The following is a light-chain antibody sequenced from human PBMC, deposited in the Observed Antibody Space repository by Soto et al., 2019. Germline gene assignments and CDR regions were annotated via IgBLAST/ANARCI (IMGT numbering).Light chain of an antibody. V-gene: IGKV3-11*01. CDR1: QSVSSY. CDR3: QQRSNWIT. CDR2: DAS. Sequence: ETVLTQSPATLSLSPGERATLSCRASQSVSSYLAWYQQKSGQAPRLLIYDASNRATGIPARFSGSGSGTDFTLTISSLEPEDFAVYYCQQRSNWITFGQGTRLQVK. J-gene: IGKJ5*01.